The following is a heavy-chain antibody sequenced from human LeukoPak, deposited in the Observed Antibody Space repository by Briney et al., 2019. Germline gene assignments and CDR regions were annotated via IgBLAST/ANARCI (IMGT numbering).Heavy chain of an antibody. V-gene: IGHV3-23*01. CDR1: GFTFSSYA. J-gene: IGHJ4*02. CDR2: SGTAGGT. CDR3: AKGAMRQQLSD. Sequence: EGSLRLSCAASGFTFSSYAMSWVRQAPGKGLEWVSSSGTAGGTYYADSVKGRFTISRDNSENTLYLQMNSLRTEDTALYYCAKGAMRQQLSDWGQGTLVTVSS. D-gene: IGHD6-13*01.